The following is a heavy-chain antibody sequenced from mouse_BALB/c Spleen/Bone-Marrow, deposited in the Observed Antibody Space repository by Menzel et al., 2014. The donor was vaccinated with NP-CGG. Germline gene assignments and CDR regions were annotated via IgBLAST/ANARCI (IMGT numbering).Heavy chain of an antibody. CDR3: ARGAYYGNYFDY. J-gene: IGHJ2*01. CDR2: ILPGSGST. D-gene: IGHD2-10*01. Sequence: VQLQESGAELMKPGASAKISCKATGYTFSSYWIEWVKQRPGHGLEWIGEILPGSGSTNYNEKFKGKATFTADTPSNTAYMQLSSLTSEDSAVYYCARGAYYGNYFDYWGQGTTLTVSS. V-gene: IGHV1-9*01. CDR1: GYTFSSYW.